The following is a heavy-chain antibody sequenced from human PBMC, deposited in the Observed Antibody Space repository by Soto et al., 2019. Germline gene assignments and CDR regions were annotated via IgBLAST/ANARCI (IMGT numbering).Heavy chain of an antibody. CDR2: ITANNVDT. V-gene: IGHV1-18*03. Sequence: QVQVVQSGTEVKKPGASVRVSCKTSGSTFSKYTFNWVRQAPGQGLEWIGWITANNVDTISAQRFHGRVNMNTDPSTNTAYMELRNERGDDMAVYYCGVVVDLWFSGIDVWGQGTTVIVSS. J-gene: IGHJ6*02. CDR1: GSTFSKYT. D-gene: IGHD2-15*01. CDR3: GVVVDLWFSGIDV.